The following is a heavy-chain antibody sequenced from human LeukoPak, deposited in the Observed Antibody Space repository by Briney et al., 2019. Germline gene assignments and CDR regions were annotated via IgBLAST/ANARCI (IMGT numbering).Heavy chain of an antibody. CDR3: ARDGRQNYDSSGYHDY. Sequence: GASVKVSCKASGYTFTGYYMHWVRQAPGQGLEWMGWINPNSGGTNYAQKFQGRVTMTRDTSTSTVYMELSSLRSEDTAVYYCARDGRQNYDSSGYHDYWGQGTLVTVSS. V-gene: IGHV1-2*02. D-gene: IGHD3-22*01. CDR1: GYTFTGYY. CDR2: INPNSGGT. J-gene: IGHJ4*02.